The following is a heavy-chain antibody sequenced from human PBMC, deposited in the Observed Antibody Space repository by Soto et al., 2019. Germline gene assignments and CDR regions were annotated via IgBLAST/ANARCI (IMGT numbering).Heavy chain of an antibody. D-gene: IGHD6-13*01. CDR2: IVVGSGNT. J-gene: IGHJ6*02. Sequence: SVKGSCKASGFTFTSSAMQWVRQARGQRLEWIGWIVVGSGNTNYAQKFQERVTITRDMSTSTAYMELSSLRSEATAVYYCAGQQLVSVFYYYGMDVWGQGTRVTVSS. CDR3: AGQQLVSVFYYYGMDV. V-gene: IGHV1-58*02. CDR1: GFTFTSSA.